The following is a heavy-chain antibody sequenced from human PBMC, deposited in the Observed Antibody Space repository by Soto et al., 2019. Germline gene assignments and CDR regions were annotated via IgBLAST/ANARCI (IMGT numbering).Heavy chain of an antibody. V-gene: IGHV4-31*03. Sequence: QVQLQESGPGLVKPSQTLSLTCSVSGGSISSGDYYWSWIRQHPGKGLEWIGYIYYSVTTYYNPSPKSRVTISVDTSKNQFSLKLSSVTAADTAVYYCARDYRASYPAYYYYGMDVWGQGTTVTVSS. CDR2: IYYSVTT. CDR3: ARDYRASYPAYYYYGMDV. D-gene: IGHD3-16*02. CDR1: GGSISSGDYY. J-gene: IGHJ6*02.